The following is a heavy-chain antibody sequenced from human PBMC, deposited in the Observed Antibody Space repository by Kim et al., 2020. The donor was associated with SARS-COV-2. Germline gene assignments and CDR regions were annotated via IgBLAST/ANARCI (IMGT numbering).Heavy chain of an antibody. CDR3: ARGGDGGYNYAYFDY. Sequence: SETLSLSCTVSGASISSSSFYWGWIRQPPGKGLEWIGSIYYSGSTYYNPSLKTRVTISVDTSKNQFSLNLSSVTAADTAVYYCARGGDGGYNYAYFDYWGQGTLVTVSS. CDR1: GASISSSSFY. V-gene: IGHV4-39*01. D-gene: IGHD5-12*01. CDR2: IYYSGST. J-gene: IGHJ4*02.